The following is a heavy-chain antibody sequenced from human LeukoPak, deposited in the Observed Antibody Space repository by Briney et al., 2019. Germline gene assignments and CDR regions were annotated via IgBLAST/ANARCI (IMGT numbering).Heavy chain of an antibody. CDR1: GFTFSSYA. V-gene: IGHV3-23*01. J-gene: IGHJ4*02. Sequence: GGSLRLSCAASGFTFSSYAMSWVRQAPGKGLEWVSAISGSGGSTYYADSVKGRFTISRDNSKNTLYLQMNSLRAEDTAVYYCAKRGASSGWYSLDYWGQGTLVTVSS. CDR2: ISGSGGST. D-gene: IGHD6-19*01. CDR3: AKRGASSGWYSLDY.